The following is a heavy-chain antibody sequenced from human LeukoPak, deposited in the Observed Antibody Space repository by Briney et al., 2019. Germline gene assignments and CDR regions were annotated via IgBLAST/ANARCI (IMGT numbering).Heavy chain of an antibody. CDR3: TRDQTPYY. CDR1: GFTFGDYA. CDR2: IRSKIYGGTP. V-gene: IGHV3-49*04. Sequence: GGSLRLSCTPSGFTFGDYAMTWVRQAPGKRLEWVGFIRSKIYGGTPEYAASVKGRFTISRDDSKGIAYLQMNSLKTEDTAVYYCTRDQTPYYWGQGTLVTVSS. J-gene: IGHJ4*02.